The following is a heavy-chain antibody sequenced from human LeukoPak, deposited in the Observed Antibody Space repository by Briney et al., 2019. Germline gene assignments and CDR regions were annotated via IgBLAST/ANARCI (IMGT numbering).Heavy chain of an antibody. Sequence: PGGSLRLSCAASGFTFDDYAMHWVRQAPGKGLEWVSGISWNSGSIGYADSVKGRFTISRDNAKNSLYLQMNSLRAEDTALYYCAKAMFSGGEHAVAYGMDVWGQGTTVTVSS. CDR2: ISWNSGSI. CDR3: AKAMFSGGEHAVAYGMDV. D-gene: IGHD3-16*01. CDR1: GFTFDDYA. J-gene: IGHJ6*02. V-gene: IGHV3-9*01.